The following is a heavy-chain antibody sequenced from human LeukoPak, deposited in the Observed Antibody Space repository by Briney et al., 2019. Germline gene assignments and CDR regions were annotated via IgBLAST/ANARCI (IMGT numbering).Heavy chain of an antibody. Sequence: SETLSLTCAVYGGSFTDYYWSWIRQTPGRRLEWIGEVNHSGTTNYNPSLKSRVPISVDTSKNQFSLKVTSVTAADTALYYCARAYNGYDYPWGQGTLVTVSS. CDR2: VNHSGTT. CDR3: ARAYNGYDYP. CDR1: GGSFTDYY. V-gene: IGHV4-34*01. D-gene: IGHD5-12*01. J-gene: IGHJ5*02.